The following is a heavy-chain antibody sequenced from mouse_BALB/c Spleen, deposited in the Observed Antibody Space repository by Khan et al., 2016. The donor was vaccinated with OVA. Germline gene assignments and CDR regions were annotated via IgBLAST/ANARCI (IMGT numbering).Heavy chain of an antibody. CDR3: STSYFYGYYFDY. J-gene: IGHJ2*01. CDR1: GFTFSSYG. Sequence: EVQVVESGGGLVQPGGSRKLSCAASGFTFSSYGMHWVRQAPEKGLEWVAYISGDSNTIYYADTVKGRFTLSRDNPKNTLFLQMTSLMSEDTARYYCSTSYFYGYYFDYWGPGTTLTVSS. CDR2: ISGDSNTI. D-gene: IGHD1-1*01. V-gene: IGHV5-17*02.